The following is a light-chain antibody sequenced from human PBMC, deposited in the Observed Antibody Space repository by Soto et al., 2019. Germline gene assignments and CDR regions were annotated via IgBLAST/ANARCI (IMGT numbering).Light chain of an antibody. Sequence: EIVLTQSPGTLSLSPGERATLSCRASQSVSSSNLAWYQQKPGQAPRLLIYGESSRATGIPDRFSGSGSGTDFTLTISRLEPEDFAVYYCQQYGSSPGTFGQGTKVEIK. CDR3: QQYGSSPGT. J-gene: IGKJ1*01. CDR2: GES. V-gene: IGKV3-20*01. CDR1: QSVSSSN.